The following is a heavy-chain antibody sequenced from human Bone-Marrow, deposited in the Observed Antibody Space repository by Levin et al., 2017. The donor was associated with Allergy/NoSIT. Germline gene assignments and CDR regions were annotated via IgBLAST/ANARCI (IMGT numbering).Heavy chain of an antibody. V-gene: IGHV1-69*06. D-gene: IGHD1-14*01. CDR1: GGTFSTYT. CDR3: IADWRGANHEPV. CDR2: ILPMFGTT. Sequence: ASVKVSCKVSGGTFSTYTLYWVRQAPGQGLEWMGGILPMFGTTNIAQKFQDRVTITEDTSTDTASMEVRSLRSDDTAVYYCIADWRGANHEPVGGQGTLVSVSS. J-gene: IGHJ4*02.